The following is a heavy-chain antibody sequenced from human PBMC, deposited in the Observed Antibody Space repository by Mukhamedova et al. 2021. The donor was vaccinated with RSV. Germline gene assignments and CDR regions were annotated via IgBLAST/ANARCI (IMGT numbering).Heavy chain of an antibody. CDR1: VSSNY. J-gene: IGHJ4*02. V-gene: IGHV3-53*01. D-gene: IGHD1-26*01. CDR2: IYATGNT. CDR3: ASRSGSYLDQSFDY. Sequence: VSSNYMSWVRQAPGKGLERVAVIYATGNTFYADSVKGRFTVSRDSSKDTLYLQMSSLRAEDTAVYYCASRSGSYLDQSFDYWGQG.